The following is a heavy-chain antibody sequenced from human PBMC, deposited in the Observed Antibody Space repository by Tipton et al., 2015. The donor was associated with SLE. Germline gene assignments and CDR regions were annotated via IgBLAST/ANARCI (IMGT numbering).Heavy chain of an antibody. CDR3: AREGVVTS. CDR1: GFTFSSYG. Sequence: SGFTFSSYGMHWVRQAPGKGLEWVAFIRYDGSNKYYADSVKGRFTISRDNSKNTLYLQMNSLRAEDTAVYYCAREGVVTSWGQGTLVTVSS. J-gene: IGHJ4*02. CDR2: IRYDGSNK. D-gene: IGHD3-16*01. V-gene: IGHV3-30*02.